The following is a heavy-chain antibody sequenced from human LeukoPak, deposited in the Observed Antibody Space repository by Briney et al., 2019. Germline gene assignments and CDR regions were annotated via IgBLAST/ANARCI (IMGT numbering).Heavy chain of an antibody. CDR3: ARESERNDGWFDP. Sequence: ASVLVSCKASGYTFRIHDINWVRQAPGHGRERRGGVSPKTGRTGYAQKIQGRVYMTTNASLSTAYMELSSLRSDDTAVYFCARESERNDGWFDPWGQGTLVTVSS. V-gene: IGHV1-8*01. J-gene: IGHJ5*02. D-gene: IGHD1-1*01. CDR1: GYTFRIHD. CDR2: VSPKTGRT.